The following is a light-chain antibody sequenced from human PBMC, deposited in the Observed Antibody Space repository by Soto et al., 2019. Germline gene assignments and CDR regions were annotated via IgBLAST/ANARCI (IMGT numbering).Light chain of an antibody. CDR3: SSFGGSSV. Sequence: QSALTQPRSVSGSPGQSVTISCTGTSSDVGAYNYVSWYQQHPGKAPKLMIYDVTKRPSGVPDRFSGSKSGNTASLIISGLQAEDEADYYCSSFGGSSVFGTGTKVTVL. V-gene: IGLV2-11*01. CDR2: DVT. CDR1: SSDVGAYNY. J-gene: IGLJ1*01.